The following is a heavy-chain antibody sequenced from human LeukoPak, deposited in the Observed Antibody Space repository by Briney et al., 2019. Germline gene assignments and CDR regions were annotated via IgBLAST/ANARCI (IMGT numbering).Heavy chain of an antibody. CDR3: ARGGPYSSGWYGGLGY. J-gene: IGHJ4*02. CDR1: GFTFSNYS. V-gene: IGHV3-48*04. Sequence: GGSLRLSCAASGFTFSNYSMNWVRQAPGKGLEWVSYISSSSSTIYYADSVKGRFTISRDNAKNSLYLQMNSLRAEDTAVYYCARGGPYSSGWYGGLGYWGQGTLVTVSS. D-gene: IGHD6-19*01. CDR2: ISSSSSTI.